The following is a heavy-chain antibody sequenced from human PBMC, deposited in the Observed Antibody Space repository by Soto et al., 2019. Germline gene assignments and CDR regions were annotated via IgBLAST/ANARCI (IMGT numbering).Heavy chain of an antibody. V-gene: IGHV3-23*01. CDR1: GIIFSSFA. CDR2: ITGSGGST. D-gene: IGHD3-10*01. J-gene: IGHJ4*02. CDR3: AVPRISRIRGEPPAY. Sequence: GGSLRLSCTASGIIFSSFATSWVRQAPGKGLEWVSSITGSGGSTYYADSVKGRFTISRDNSENTLYLQMNSLRAEDKAIYYCAVPRISRIRGEPPAYWGQGTLVTVSS.